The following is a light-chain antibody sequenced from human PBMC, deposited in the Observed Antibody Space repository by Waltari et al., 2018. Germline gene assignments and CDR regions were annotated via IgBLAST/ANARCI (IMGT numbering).Light chain of an antibody. V-gene: IGLV2-14*01. Sequence: QSALTQPASVSGSPGQSTTLSCTGTSSDVGGYHYVSWYQQHPDKAPKLMIYDVSNRPSGVSNRFSGSKSGNTASLTISGLQAEDEADYYCSSYTSTITVVFGGGTKLTVL. J-gene: IGLJ3*02. CDR3: SSYTSTITVV. CDR2: DVS. CDR1: SSDVGGYHY.